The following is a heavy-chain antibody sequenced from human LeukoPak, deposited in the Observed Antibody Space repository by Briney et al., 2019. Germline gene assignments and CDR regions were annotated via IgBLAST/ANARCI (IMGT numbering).Heavy chain of an antibody. CDR1: GYTFTSYG. D-gene: IGHD3-10*01. Sequence: GASVKVSCKASGYTFTSYGISWVRQAPGQGLEWMGWMNPNSGNTGYAQKFQGRVTMTRNTSISTAYMELSSLRSEDTAVYYCARAPVDGVTMVRGKLYYFDYWGQGTLVTVSS. V-gene: IGHV1-8*02. CDR2: MNPNSGNT. CDR3: ARAPVDGVTMVRGKLYYFDY. J-gene: IGHJ4*02.